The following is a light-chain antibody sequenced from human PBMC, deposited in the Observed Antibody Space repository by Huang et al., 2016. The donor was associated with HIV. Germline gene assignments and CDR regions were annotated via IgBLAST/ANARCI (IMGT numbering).Light chain of an antibody. CDR2: QAA. CDR3: QQYRTFPMYT. CDR1: QSVASW. V-gene: IGKV1-5*03. Sequence: DIQMTQSPPTLSASVGDRVNINCRASQSVASWVAWYQQKPGKAPKLLICQAALLDNRAPSSFSGSGSETEVTLTIADLQPDDSATYYCQQYRTFPMYTFAQGTKLEI. J-gene: IGKJ2*01.